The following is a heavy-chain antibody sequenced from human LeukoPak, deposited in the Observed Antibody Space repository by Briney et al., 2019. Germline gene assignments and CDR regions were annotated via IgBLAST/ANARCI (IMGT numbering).Heavy chain of an antibody. V-gene: IGHV4-4*08. D-gene: IGHD6-6*01. CDR1: GGSIGSYY. CDR2: IQNSALYRATI. Sequence: SETLSLTCAVSGGSIGSYYWTWIRQPPGKGLEWIGYIQNSALYRATIKSSPSLQSLVSLSIDTSKKQVSLTVNSVTAADTAVYYCARLSSTLYYSMDVWGPGTAVTVSS. CDR3: ARLSSTLYYSMDV. J-gene: IGHJ6*02.